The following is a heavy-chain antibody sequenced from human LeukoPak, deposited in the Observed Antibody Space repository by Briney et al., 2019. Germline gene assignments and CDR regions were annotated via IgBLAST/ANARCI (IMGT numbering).Heavy chain of an antibody. J-gene: IGHJ4*02. Sequence: GGSLRLSCAASGFTFNSYSMNWVRQAPGKGLEWLSYISSSSNTIYYADSVKGRFTISIDNAKNSLYLQMNSLRAEDTAVYYCVRDYYDSSGYYTGDYWGQGTLVTVSS. CDR3: VRDYYDSSGYYTGDY. V-gene: IGHV3-48*04. CDR1: GFTFNSYS. D-gene: IGHD3-22*01. CDR2: ISSSSNTI.